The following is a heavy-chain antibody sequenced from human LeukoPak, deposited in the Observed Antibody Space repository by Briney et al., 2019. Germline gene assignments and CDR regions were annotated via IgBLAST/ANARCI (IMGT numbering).Heavy chain of an antibody. D-gene: IGHD3-22*01. CDR1: GYTFTGSY. V-gene: IGHV1-2*02. Sequence: ASVKVSCKASGYTFTGSYMHWVRQAPGQGLEWMGWINPNSGGTNYAQKFQGRVTMTRDTSISTAYMELSRLRSDDTAVYYCARDRYYYDTSGSGYMDVWGKGTTVTVSS. J-gene: IGHJ6*03. CDR3: ARDRYYYDTSGSGYMDV. CDR2: INPNSGGT.